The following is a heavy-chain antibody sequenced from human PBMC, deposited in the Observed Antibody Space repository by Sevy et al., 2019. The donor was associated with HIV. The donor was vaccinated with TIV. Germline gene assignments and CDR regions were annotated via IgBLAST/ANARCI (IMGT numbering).Heavy chain of an antibody. J-gene: IGHJ6*02. CDR1: GGSISSGVYY. Sequence: SQTLSLTCTVSGGSISSGVYYWSWIRQPPGKGLEWIGYIHYTGSTFYNPSLKSRITISLDTSKNQFFLKLSSVTAADTAVDYCGRDGLGATAEDMFQNYYYYGMDVWGQGTTVTVSS. D-gene: IGHD6-13*01. CDR3: GRDGLGATAEDMFQNYYYYGMDV. V-gene: IGHV4-30-4*01. CDR2: IHYTGST.